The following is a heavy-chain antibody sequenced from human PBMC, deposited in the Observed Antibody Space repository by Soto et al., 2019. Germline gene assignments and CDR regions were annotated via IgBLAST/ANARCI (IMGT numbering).Heavy chain of an antibody. CDR2: IGTAGDT. Sequence: GGSLRLSCAASGFTFSSYDMHWVRQATGKGLEWVSAIGTAGDTYYPGSVKGRFTISSENAKNSLYLQMNGLRAGDTAVDYCASEASSAEEVCSGGSCCGEHYYYYMDVWGKGTTVTVSS. CDR1: GFTFSSYD. J-gene: IGHJ6*03. CDR3: ASEASSAEEVCSGGSCCGEHYYYYMDV. D-gene: IGHD2-15*01. V-gene: IGHV3-13*01.